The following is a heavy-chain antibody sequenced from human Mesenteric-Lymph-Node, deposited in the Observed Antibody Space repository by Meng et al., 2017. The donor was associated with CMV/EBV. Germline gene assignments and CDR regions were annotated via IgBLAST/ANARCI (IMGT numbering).Heavy chain of an antibody. V-gene: IGHV3-53*01. Sequence: GESLKISCAASGFTFSDYYMSWIRQAPGKGLEWVSVIYSGGSTYYADSVKGRFTISRDNSKNTLYLQMNSLRAEDTAVYYCARGLGITMVRGVNYYFDYWGQGTLVTVSS. J-gene: IGHJ4*02. CDR1: GFTFSDYY. D-gene: IGHD3-10*01. CDR2: IYSGGST. CDR3: ARGLGITMVRGVNYYFDY.